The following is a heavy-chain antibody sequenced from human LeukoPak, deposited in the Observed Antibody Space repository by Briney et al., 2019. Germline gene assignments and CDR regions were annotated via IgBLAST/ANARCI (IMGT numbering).Heavy chain of an antibody. V-gene: IGHV4-39*01. CDR2: IYYSGST. CDR3: ARHEGSSGWYSRDSNWFDP. Sequence: SETLSLTCTVSGGSISSSSYYWGWIRQPPVKGLEWIGSIYYSGSTYYNPSLKSRVTISVDTSKNQFSLKLSSVTAADTAVYYCARHEGSSGWYSRDSNWFDPWGQGTLVTVSS. D-gene: IGHD6-19*01. J-gene: IGHJ5*02. CDR1: GGSISSSSYY.